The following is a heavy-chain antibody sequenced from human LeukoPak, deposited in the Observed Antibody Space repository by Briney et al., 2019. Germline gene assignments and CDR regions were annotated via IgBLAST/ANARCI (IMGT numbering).Heavy chain of an antibody. J-gene: IGHJ6*02. CDR3: ARTMTYYYDSSRSYYYYGMDV. Sequence: GQSLKISCRGSGYTFTTYWIGWVRQMPGKGLEWMGIIYPGDSDIRYSPSFQGQVTISADKSISTAYLQWSSLKASDTAMYYCARTMTYYYDSSRSYYYYGMDVWGQGTTVTVSS. CDR1: GYTFTTYW. V-gene: IGHV5-51*01. CDR2: IYPGDSDI. D-gene: IGHD3-22*01.